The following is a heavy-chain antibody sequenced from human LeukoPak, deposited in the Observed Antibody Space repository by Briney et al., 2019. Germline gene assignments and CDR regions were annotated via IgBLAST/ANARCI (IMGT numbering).Heavy chain of an antibody. D-gene: IGHD3-9*01. CDR3: ASYDVLTGYSRHPLKR. V-gene: IGHV3-23*01. CDR2: ISGSAGST. CDR1: GFTFSSYA. J-gene: IGHJ4*02. Sequence: QPRGSLRLSCAASGFTFSSYAMSWVRQAPGKGLQWVSAISGSAGSTYYADSVKGRFTISRDNSKNTLYLQMNSLRAEDTAVYYCASYDVLTGYSRHPLKRWGQGTLVTVSS.